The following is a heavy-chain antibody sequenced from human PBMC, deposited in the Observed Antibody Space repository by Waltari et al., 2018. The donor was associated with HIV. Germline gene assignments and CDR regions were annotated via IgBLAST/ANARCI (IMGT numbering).Heavy chain of an antibody. J-gene: IGHJ3*02. CDR1: GFTFSSYS. CDR3: ARDPYDSSGYYLRAFDI. Sequence: EVQLVESGGGLVKPGGSLRLSCAASGFTFSSYSMNWVRQAPGKGLEWVSSNSSSSSYIYYADSVKGRFTISRDNAKNSLYLQMNSLRAEDTAVYYCARDPYDSSGYYLRAFDIWGQGTMVTVSS. V-gene: IGHV3-21*01. CDR2: NSSSSSYI. D-gene: IGHD3-22*01.